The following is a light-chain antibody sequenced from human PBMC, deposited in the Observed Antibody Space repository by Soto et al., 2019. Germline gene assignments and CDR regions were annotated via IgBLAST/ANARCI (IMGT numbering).Light chain of an antibody. Sequence: ETMMTQSPATLSVSPGERATLSCRASQSVSSNVAWYQQKPGQAPRLVIYDTSIRATGIPARFSGSGSGTDFTLTITSLQSEDSALYFCQQYHAWPLTFGQGTRLEIK. CDR2: DTS. V-gene: IGKV3-15*01. CDR3: QQYHAWPLT. J-gene: IGKJ5*01. CDR1: QSVSSN.